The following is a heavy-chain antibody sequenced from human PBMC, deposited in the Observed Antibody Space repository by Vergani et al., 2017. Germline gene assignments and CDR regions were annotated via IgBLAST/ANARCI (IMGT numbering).Heavy chain of an antibody. Sequence: QVQLVESGGGVVQPGTSLRLSCVVSGFALNRHAMYWVRQAPGKWLEWVVGISFDGTNEYYPDLVKGLFTISRDNSKNTVYLQMNSLEAEDRATYYCAREGRSNTSPFVGDWGQVTLVTV. D-gene: IGHD2/OR15-2a*01. CDR1: GFALNRHA. J-gene: IGHJ4*02. CDR2: ISFDGTNE. V-gene: IGHV3-30-3*01. CDR3: AREGRSNTSPFVGD.